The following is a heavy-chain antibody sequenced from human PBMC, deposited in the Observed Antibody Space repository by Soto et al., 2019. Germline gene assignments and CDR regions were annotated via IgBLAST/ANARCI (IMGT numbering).Heavy chain of an antibody. Sequence: PGGSLRLSCASLVLTFRSYWMHWVRQAQGKGPVWVSRINTDGSVAMYVDYVKGRFTISRDNAKNTLYLHMNSLRAADTAVYYCVRDMQLWRLDSWGQGT. V-gene: IGHV3-74*03. CDR3: VRDMQLWRLDS. D-gene: IGHD2-21*01. CDR2: INTDGSVA. J-gene: IGHJ4*02. CDR1: VLTFRSYW.